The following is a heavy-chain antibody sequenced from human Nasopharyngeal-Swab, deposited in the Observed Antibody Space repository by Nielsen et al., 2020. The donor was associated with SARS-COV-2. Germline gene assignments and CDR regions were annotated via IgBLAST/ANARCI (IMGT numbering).Heavy chain of an antibody. V-gene: IGHV3-30-3*01. J-gene: IGHJ3*02. CDR3: ARGKYYDILTGYADAFDI. CDR2: ISYDGSNK. Sequence: GESLKISCAASGFTFSSYAMHWVRQAPGKGLEWVAVISYDGSNKYYADSVKGRFTISRDNSKNTLYLQMNSLRAEDTAVYYCARGKYYDILTGYADAFDIWGQGTMVTVPS. D-gene: IGHD3-9*01. CDR1: GFTFSSYA.